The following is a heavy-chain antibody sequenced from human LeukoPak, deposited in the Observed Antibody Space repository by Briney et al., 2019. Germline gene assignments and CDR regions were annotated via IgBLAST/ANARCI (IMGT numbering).Heavy chain of an antibody. CDR2: ISSSSIYI. J-gene: IGHJ4*02. D-gene: IGHD5-12*01. CDR1: GFTFSSYS. Sequence: PGGSLRLSCAASGFTFSSYSMNWVRQAPGKGLEWVSSISSSSIYIYYADSVKGRFTISRDNAKNSLYLQMNSLRAEDTAVYYCATEGGRWLRSSYYFDYWGQGTLVTVSS. V-gene: IGHV3-21*01. CDR3: ATEGGRWLRSSYYFDY.